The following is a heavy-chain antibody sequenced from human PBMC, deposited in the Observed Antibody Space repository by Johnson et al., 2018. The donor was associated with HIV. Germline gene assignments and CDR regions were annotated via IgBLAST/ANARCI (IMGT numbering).Heavy chain of an antibody. D-gene: IGHD1-26*01. Sequence: VQLVEFGGGLVQPGGSLRLSCAASGFTFSSYWMSWVRQAPGKGLEWVANIKQDGSEKYYVDSVKGRFTISRDNAKNSLYLQMNSLRAEDTAVYYCARDSQWELRPDAFDIWGQGTMVTVSS. CDR1: GFTFSSYW. CDR3: ARDSQWELRPDAFDI. J-gene: IGHJ3*02. CDR2: IKQDGSEK. V-gene: IGHV3-7*05.